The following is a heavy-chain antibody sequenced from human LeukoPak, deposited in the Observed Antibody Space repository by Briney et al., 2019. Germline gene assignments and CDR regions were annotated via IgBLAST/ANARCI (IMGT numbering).Heavy chain of an antibody. CDR2: VYPGDSDT. CDR3: ARQPGTGANRNAFDL. V-gene: IGHV5-51*01. D-gene: IGHD4/OR15-4a*01. J-gene: IGHJ3*01. Sequence: GESLKISCQGSGFDFTTYWIGWVRQMPGKGLEWMGIVYPGDSDTRYSPSFQGQVTISADRSISTAYLQWNSLKASDTAMYFCARQPGTGANRNAFDLWGQGTKVTVPS. CDR1: GFDFTTYW.